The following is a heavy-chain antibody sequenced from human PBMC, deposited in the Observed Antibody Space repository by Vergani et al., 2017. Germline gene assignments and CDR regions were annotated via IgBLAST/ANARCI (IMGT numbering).Heavy chain of an antibody. CDR3: ASGTYDFWSGHVRFDP. V-gene: IGHV4-34*01. D-gene: IGHD3-3*01. J-gene: IGHJ5*02. CDR2: INHSGST. Sequence: QVQLQQWGAGLLKPSETLSLTCAVYGGSFSGYYWSWIRQPPGKGLEWIGEINHSGSTNYNPSLKSRVTISVDTSKDQFSLKLSSVTASDTAVYYCASGTYDFWSGHVRFDPWGQGTLVTVSS. CDR1: GGSFSGYY.